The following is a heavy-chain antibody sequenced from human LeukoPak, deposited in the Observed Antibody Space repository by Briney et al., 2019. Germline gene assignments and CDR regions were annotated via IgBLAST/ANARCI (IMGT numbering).Heavy chain of an antibody. CDR3: AKNDPNGLLRLELWLYY. J-gene: IGHJ4*02. D-gene: IGHD5-12*01. CDR1: GFTFSSYA. Sequence: GGSLRLSCAASGFTFSSYAMSWVRQAPGKGLEWVSAISGSGGSTYYADSVKGRFTISRDNSKNTLYLQMNSLRAEDTAVYYWAKNDPNGLLRLELWLYYWGQGTLVTVSS. V-gene: IGHV3-23*01. CDR2: ISGSGGST.